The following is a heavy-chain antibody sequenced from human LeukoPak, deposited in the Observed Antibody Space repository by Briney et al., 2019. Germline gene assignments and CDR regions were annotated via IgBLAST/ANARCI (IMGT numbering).Heavy chain of an antibody. CDR3: AGSIAAAGIRSRYMDV. J-gene: IGHJ6*03. CDR1: GGSISSGSYH. V-gene: IGHV4-61*09. Sequence: PSETLSLTCTVSGGSISSGSYHWSWIRQPAGKGLEWIGHIYTSGSTNYNPSLKSRVTISVDTSKNQFSLKLSSVTAADTAVYYCAGSIAAAGIRSRYMDVWGKGTTVTISS. CDR2: IYTSGST. D-gene: IGHD6-13*01.